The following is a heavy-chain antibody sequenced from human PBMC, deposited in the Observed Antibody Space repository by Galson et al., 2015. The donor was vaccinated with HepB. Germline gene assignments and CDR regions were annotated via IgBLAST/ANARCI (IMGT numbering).Heavy chain of an antibody. D-gene: IGHD3-22*01. V-gene: IGHV6-1*01. CDR2: TYYRSKWYN. J-gene: IGHJ5*02. CDR3: ARVGYYDSSGKYNWFDP. CDR1: GDSVSSNSAA. Sequence: CAISGDSVSSNSAAWNWIRQSPSRGLEWLGRTYYRSKWYNDYAVSVKSRITINPDTSKNQFSLQLNSVTPEDTAVYYCARVGYYDSSGKYNWFDPWGQGTLVTVSS.